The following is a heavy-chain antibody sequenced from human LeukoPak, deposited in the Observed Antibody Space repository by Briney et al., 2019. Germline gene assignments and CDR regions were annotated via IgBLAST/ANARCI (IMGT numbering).Heavy chain of an antibody. CDR3: ARGCEDIVVVPAGAEYYYYYMDV. D-gene: IGHD2-2*01. CDR2: NSAYNGNT. CDR1: GYTFTSYG. Sequence: ASVKVSCKASGYTFTSYGISWVRQAPGQGLEWMGWNSAYNGNTNYAQKLQGRVTMTTDTSTSTAYMELRSLRSDDTAVYYCARGCEDIVVVPAGAEYYYYYMDVWGKGTTVTVSS. V-gene: IGHV1-18*01. J-gene: IGHJ6*03.